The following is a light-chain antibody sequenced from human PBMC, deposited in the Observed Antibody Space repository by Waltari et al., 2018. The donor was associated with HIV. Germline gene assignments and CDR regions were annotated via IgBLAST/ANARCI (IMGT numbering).Light chain of an antibody. CDR3: QQYGDTPLT. Sequence: IVLTQSPGTLSLSPGDRATLSCRASQHVGSRRLAWYQRKLGQAPRLLIYDASTRATGIPDRFSGSGSGTDFTLTINRLEPEDFAVYFCQQYGDTPLTFGGGTKVEIK. CDR2: DAS. J-gene: IGKJ4*01. V-gene: IGKV3-20*01. CDR1: QHVGSRR.